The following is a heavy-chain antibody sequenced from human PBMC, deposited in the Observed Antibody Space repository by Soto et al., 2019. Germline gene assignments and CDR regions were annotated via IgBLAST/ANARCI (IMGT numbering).Heavy chain of an antibody. CDR1: GFTFSSYW. V-gene: IGHV3-7*03. CDR2: IKQDGSEK. D-gene: IGHD6-19*01. Sequence: EVQLVESGGGLVQHGGSLRLSCAASGFTFSSYWMSWVRQAPGKGLVWVANIKQDGSEKYYVDSVKGRFTISRDNAKHSLYLQMNSLRAEDTAVYYCARDSKGRYSSGWSDFDYWGQGTLVTVSS. CDR3: ARDSKGRYSSGWSDFDY. J-gene: IGHJ4*02.